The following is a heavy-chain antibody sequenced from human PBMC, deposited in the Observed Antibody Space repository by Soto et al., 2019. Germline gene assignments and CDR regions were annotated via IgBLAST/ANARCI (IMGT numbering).Heavy chain of an antibody. CDR2: ISSSSSYI. J-gene: IGHJ6*02. CDR1: GFTFSSYS. V-gene: IGHV3-21*01. D-gene: IGHD2-15*01. CDR3: ARCSGGSCHLRLKWELDDYYGMDV. Sequence: EVQLVESGGGLVKPGGSLRLSCAASGFTFSSYSMNWVRQAPGKGLEWVSSISSSSSYIYYADSVKGRFTISRDNAKNSLYLQMNSLRAEDTAVYYCARCSGGSCHLRLKWELDDYYGMDVWGQGTTVTVSS.